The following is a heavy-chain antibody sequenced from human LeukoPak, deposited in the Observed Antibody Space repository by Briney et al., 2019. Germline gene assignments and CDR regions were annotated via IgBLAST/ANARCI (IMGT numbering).Heavy chain of an antibody. V-gene: IGHV1-24*01. CDR1: GYTLTELS. D-gene: IGHD3-16*01. J-gene: IGHJ5*02. CDR3: ARLFETDLYVSWFDP. Sequence: ASVKVSCKVSGYTLTELSMHWVRQAPGKGLEWMGGFDPEDGETIYAQKFQGRVTITADESTSTAYMELSSLRSEDTAVYYCARLFETDLYVSWFDPWGQGTLVTVSS. CDR2: FDPEDGET.